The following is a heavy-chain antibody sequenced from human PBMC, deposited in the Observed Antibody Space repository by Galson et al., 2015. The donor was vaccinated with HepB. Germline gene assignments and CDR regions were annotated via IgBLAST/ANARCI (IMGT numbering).Heavy chain of an antibody. V-gene: IGHV1-18*01. CDR2: ISAYNGNT. D-gene: IGHD2-2*01. Sequence: SVKVSCKASGYTFTSYGISWVRQAPGQGLEWMGWISAYNGNTNYAQKLQGRVTMTTDTSTSTAYMELRSLRSDDTAVYYCARDIGDGGSGTGPWLKDYWGQGTLVTVSS. J-gene: IGHJ4*02. CDR1: GYTFTSYG. CDR3: ARDIGDGGSGTGPWLKDY.